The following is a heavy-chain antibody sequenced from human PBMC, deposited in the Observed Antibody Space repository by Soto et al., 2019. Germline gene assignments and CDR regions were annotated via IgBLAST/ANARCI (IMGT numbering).Heavy chain of an antibody. CDR1: GGSFSSGGYY. V-gene: IGHV4-30-4*01. CDR2: IYYSGTT. J-gene: IGHJ4*02. CDR3: VSSYSDYVY. Sequence: QVQLQESGPGLVKPSQTLSLTCTVSGGSFSSGGYYWSWIRQPPGKGLEWIGYIYYSGTTYYNPSLXXRXTXXLDTSKNQFSLQLSSVTAADTAVYYCVSSYSDYVYWGQGTLVTVSS. D-gene: IGHD4-17*01.